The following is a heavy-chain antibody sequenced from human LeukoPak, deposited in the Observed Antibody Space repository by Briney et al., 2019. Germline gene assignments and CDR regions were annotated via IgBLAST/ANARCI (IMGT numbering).Heavy chain of an antibody. Sequence: PGGSLRLSCAASGFTFDDYGMSWVRQAPGKGLEWVSGINWNGGSTGYADSVKGRFTISRDNAKNSLYLQMNSLRAEDTALYYCARSVGYSGSWYVGYFDYWGQGTLVTVSS. CDR2: INWNGGST. J-gene: IGHJ4*02. CDR3: ARSVGYSGSWYVGYFDY. CDR1: GFTFDDYG. V-gene: IGHV3-20*04. D-gene: IGHD6-13*01.